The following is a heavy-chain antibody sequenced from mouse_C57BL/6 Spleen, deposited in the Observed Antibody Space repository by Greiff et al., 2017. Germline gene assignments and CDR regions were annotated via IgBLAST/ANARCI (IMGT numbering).Heavy chain of an antibody. J-gene: IGHJ4*01. V-gene: IGHV1-64*01. CDR3: AIYYDYDRKGLYAMDY. D-gene: IGHD2-4*01. Sequence: QVQLQQPGAELVKPGASVKLSCKASGYTFTSYWMHWVKQRPGQGLEWIGMIHPNSGSTNYNEKFKSKATLTVDKSSSTAYMQLSSLTSEDSAVYYCAIYYDYDRKGLYAMDYWGQGTSVTVSS. CDR2: IHPNSGST. CDR1: GYTFTSYW.